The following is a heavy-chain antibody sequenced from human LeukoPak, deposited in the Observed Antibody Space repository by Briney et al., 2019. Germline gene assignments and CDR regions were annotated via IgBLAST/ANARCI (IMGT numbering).Heavy chain of an antibody. CDR1: GGSVSDYY. CDR3: ASVVGLNWFDP. V-gene: IGHV4-59*02. Sequence: SETLSLTCTISGGSVSDYYWSWIRQSPGKGLEWIGYIYYTGSTNYNPSLKSRVTISVDTSKNQFSLKLSSVTAADTAVYYCASVVGLNWFDPWGQGTLVTVSS. D-gene: IGHD2-15*01. J-gene: IGHJ5*02. CDR2: IYYTGST.